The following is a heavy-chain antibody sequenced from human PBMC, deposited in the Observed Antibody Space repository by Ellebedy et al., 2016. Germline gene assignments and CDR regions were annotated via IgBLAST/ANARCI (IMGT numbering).Heavy chain of an antibody. CDR1: GFTVSSNY. V-gene: IGHV3-53*01. J-gene: IGHJ6*03. Sequence: GGSLRLSXAASGFTVSSNYMSWVRQAPGKGLEWVSVIYSGGSTYYADSVKGRFTISRDNSKNTLYLQMNSLRAEDTAVYYCARESMEYQLPPRRYYYMDVWGKGTTVTVSS. CDR3: ARESMEYQLPPRRYYYMDV. CDR2: IYSGGST. D-gene: IGHD2-2*01.